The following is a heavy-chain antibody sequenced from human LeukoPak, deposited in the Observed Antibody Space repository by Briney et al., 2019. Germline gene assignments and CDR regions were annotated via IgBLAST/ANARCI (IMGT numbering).Heavy chain of an antibody. CDR1: GFTFNNYA. Sequence: GGSLRLSCAASGFTFNNYAMSWVRQAPGKGLEWVSAISGSGGSTYYADSVKGRFTISRDNSKNTPYLQMNSLRAEDTAVYYCAKVGSHLVDIVVVPAAPMWGYYFDYWGQGTLVTVSS. CDR3: AKVGSHLVDIVVVPAAPMWGYYFDY. D-gene: IGHD2-2*01. J-gene: IGHJ4*02. CDR2: ISGSGGST. V-gene: IGHV3-23*01.